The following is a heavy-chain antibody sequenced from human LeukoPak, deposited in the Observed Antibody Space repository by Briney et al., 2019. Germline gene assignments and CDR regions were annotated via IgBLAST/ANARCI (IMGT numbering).Heavy chain of an antibody. Sequence: SETLSLTCAVYGGSFSGYYWNWLRQPPGKGLEWIGEISHNENTNYSPSLKSRLTISIDTSKNQFSLKLSSVTAADTAVYYCASSGSRWLIDKTYSPYWGQGTLVTVSS. CDR3: ASSGSRWLIDKTYSPY. CDR1: GGSFSGYY. J-gene: IGHJ4*02. CDR2: ISHNENT. V-gene: IGHV4-34*01. D-gene: IGHD3-22*01.